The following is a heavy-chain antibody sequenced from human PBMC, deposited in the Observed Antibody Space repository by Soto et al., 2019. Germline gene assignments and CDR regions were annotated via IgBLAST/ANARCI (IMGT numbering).Heavy chain of an antibody. CDR3: ARHETHQWVAPTEY. V-gene: IGHV3-21*01. CDR1: GIAFSAHS. CDR2: MDGTSTHI. J-gene: IGHJ4*02. Sequence: PGGSLRLSCVAYGIAFSAHSMNWVRQAPGKGLEWVASMDGTSTHIIYAESAKGRFTISRDNARNSLYLQMNNLRAEDTGVYYCARHETHQWVAPTEYWGQGTLVTVSS. D-gene: IGHD2-8*01.